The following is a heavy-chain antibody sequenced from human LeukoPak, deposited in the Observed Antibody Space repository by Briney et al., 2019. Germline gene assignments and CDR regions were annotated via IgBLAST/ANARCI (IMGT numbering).Heavy chain of an antibody. Sequence: SQTLSLTCTVSGGSICSGRYYWSWIRQPAGKGLEWIGRIYTSGSTNYNPSLKSRVTISVDTSKNQFSLKLSSVTAADTAVYYCAREDKGPAFFDYWGQGTLVTVSS. J-gene: IGHJ4*02. V-gene: IGHV4-61*02. CDR2: IYTSGST. CDR3: AREDKGPAFFDY. D-gene: IGHD2-15*01. CDR1: GGSICSGRYY.